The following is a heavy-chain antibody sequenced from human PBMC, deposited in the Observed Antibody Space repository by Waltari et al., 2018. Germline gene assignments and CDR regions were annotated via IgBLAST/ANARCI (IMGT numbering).Heavy chain of an antibody. CDR2: RYPADSET. D-gene: IGHD3-16*01. Sequence: DVQLVQSGAEVKKPGESLKISCKASGYSFTTYWIGWVRQMPGKGLEWMGIRYPADSETRYSPSFQGRVTMSADKSINTAYLQWNSLQASDSAMYYCARHTADENFGSSHWPVGDNWGQGTRVTVST. V-gene: IGHV5-51*01. CDR1: GYSFTTYW. J-gene: IGHJ4*02. CDR3: ARHTADENFGSSHWPVGDN.